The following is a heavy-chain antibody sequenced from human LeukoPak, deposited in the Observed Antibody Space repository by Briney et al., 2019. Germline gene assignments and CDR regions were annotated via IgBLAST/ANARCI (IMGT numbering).Heavy chain of an antibody. J-gene: IGHJ4*02. V-gene: IGHV1-69*05. D-gene: IGHD6-19*01. CDR2: IIPIFGTA. Sequence: ASVKVSCKASGGTFSSYAISWVRQAPGQGLEWMGGIIPIFGTANYAQKFQGRVTITTDESTSTAYMELSSLRSEDTAVYYCASNIGYSSGWYYFDYWGQGTLVTVSS. CDR1: GGTFSSYA. CDR3: ASNIGYSSGWYYFDY.